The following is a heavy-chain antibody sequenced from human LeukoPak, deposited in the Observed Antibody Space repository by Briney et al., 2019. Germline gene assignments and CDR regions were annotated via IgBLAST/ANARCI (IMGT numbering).Heavy chain of an antibody. CDR1: GFTFNDHY. V-gene: IGHV3-72*01. J-gene: IGHJ4*02. CDR2: TRNKANSFTT. Sequence: GWSLRLSCAASGFTFNDHYMDWVRQAPGKGLEWVGRTRNKANSFTTEYAASVRGRFTISRDDSKNSLYLQMNSLKTEDTAVYYCARGDDYNRRSFDYWGQGTLVTVSS. CDR3: ARGDDYNRRSFDY. D-gene: IGHD5-24*01.